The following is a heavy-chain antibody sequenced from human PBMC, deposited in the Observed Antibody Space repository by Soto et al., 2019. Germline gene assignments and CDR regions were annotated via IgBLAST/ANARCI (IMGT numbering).Heavy chain of an antibody. CDR1: GGSISSGDYY. Sequence: SETLSLTCTVSGGSISSGDYYWSWIRQVPKKGLVWIGYIYYSGSTYYNPSLRSRVAMSVDTSKNQFSLKLSSVTAADTAIYYCAREGRLAAAGRFDYWGQGTLVTVSS. CDR2: IYYSGST. CDR3: AREGRLAAAGRFDY. J-gene: IGHJ4*02. V-gene: IGHV4-31*03. D-gene: IGHD6-13*01.